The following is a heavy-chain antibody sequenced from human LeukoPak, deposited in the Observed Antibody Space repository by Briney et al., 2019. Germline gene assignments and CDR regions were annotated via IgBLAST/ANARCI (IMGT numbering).Heavy chain of an antibody. J-gene: IGHJ3*02. Sequence: GGSLRLSCAASGFTFSTYSMNWVRQAPGKGLEWVSSISISSSYIYYADSVKGRFTISRDNAKNSLYLQMNSLRAEDTAVYCCARDRTSTWSSYAFDIWGQGTMVTVSS. CDR1: GFTFSTYS. D-gene: IGHD6-6*01. V-gene: IGHV3-21*01. CDR2: ISISSSYI. CDR3: ARDRTSTWSSYAFDI.